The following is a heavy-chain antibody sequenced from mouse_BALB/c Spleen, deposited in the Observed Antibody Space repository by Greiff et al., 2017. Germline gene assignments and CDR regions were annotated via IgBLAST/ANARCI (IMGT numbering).Heavy chain of an antibody. V-gene: IGHV1-69*02. D-gene: IGHD1-1*01. Sequence: VKLMESGAELVRPGASVKLSCKASGYTFTSYWINWVKQRPGQGLEWIGNIYSSDSYTNYNQKFKDKATLTVDKSSSTAYMQLSSPTSEDSAVYYCTRGLRTFDYWGQGTTLTVSS. J-gene: IGHJ2*01. CDR3: TRGLRTFDY. CDR2: IYSSDSYT. CDR1: GYTFTSYW.